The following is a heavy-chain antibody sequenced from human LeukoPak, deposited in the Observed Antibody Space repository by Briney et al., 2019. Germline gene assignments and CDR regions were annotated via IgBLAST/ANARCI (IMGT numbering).Heavy chain of an antibody. CDR1: GGSFSDYY. Sequence: SETLSLTCGVYGGSFSDYYWSWIRQPPGKGLEWIGEINHSGSTNYNPSLKSRVTISVDTSKKQFSLKLSSVTAADTAVYYCARDPGDFWSGTVIWGQGTMVTVSS. CDR2: INHSGST. J-gene: IGHJ3*02. D-gene: IGHD3-3*01. V-gene: IGHV4-34*01. CDR3: ARDPGDFWSGTVI.